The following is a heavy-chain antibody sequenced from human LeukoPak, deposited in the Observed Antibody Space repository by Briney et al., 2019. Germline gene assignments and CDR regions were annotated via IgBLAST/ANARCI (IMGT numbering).Heavy chain of an antibody. CDR1: GGSISSYY. CDR3: ASNYDSSGYYDY. CDR2: IYYTGST. D-gene: IGHD3-22*01. V-gene: IGHV4-59*01. Sequence: SETLSLTCTVSGGSISSYYWSWIRQPPGKGLEWIGYIYYTGSTSYNPSLKSRVTISVDTSKNQFSLKLSSVTAADTAVYYCASNYDSSGYYDYWGQGTLVTVSS. J-gene: IGHJ4*02.